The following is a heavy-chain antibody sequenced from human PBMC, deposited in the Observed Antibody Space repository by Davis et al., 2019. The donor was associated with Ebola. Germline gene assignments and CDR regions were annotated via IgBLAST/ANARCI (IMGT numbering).Heavy chain of an antibody. J-gene: IGHJ4*02. CDR1: GYRFTTYW. Sequence: GESLKISCKGSGYRFTTYWIGWVRQMPGKGLEWMGIIYPGDSDTRYSPSFQGQVTISADKSINTAYLQWSSLKASDTAMYYCARRVNSYGYLVDYWGQGTLVTVSS. CDR3: ARRVNSYGYLVDY. V-gene: IGHV5-51*01. CDR2: IYPGDSDT. D-gene: IGHD5-18*01.